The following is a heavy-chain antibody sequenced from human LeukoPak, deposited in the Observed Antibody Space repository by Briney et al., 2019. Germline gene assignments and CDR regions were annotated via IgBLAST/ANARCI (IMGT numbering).Heavy chain of an antibody. D-gene: IGHD3-3*01. CDR2: ISGSGGST. Sequence: GGSLRLSCAASGFTFSSYAMSWVRQALGKGLEWVSAISGSGGSTYYADSVKGRFTISRDNSKNTLYLQMNSLRAGDTAVYYCAKAAHYDFWSGYDYWGQGTVVTVSS. CDR3: AKAAHYDFWSGYDY. V-gene: IGHV3-23*01. J-gene: IGHJ4*02. CDR1: GFTFSSYA.